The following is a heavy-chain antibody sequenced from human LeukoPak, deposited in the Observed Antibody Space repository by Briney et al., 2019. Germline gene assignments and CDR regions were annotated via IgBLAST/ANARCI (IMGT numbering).Heavy chain of an antibody. V-gene: IGHV3-48*02. Sequence: GGSLKLSCAASEFAFSTYNMNWVRQAPGKGLEWVSYISTGSSTTYYADSVKGRFTISRDNVENSLYLQMNSLRDEDTAVYYCARVAAGYSVNYFDYWGQGTLVTVSS. D-gene: IGHD4-23*01. J-gene: IGHJ4*02. CDR1: EFAFSTYN. CDR2: ISTGSSTT. CDR3: ARVAAGYSVNYFDY.